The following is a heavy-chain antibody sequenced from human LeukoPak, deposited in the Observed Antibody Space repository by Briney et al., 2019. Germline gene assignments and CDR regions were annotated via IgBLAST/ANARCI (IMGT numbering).Heavy chain of an antibody. D-gene: IGHD3-10*01. J-gene: IGHJ4*02. V-gene: IGHV3-15*01. Sequence: AGSRRLSCAASGFTFSNAWMVWVRQAPGKGLEWVGRIKSKTDGGTTDYAAPVKGRFTISRDDSKNTLYLEMNSLKTEDTAVYYCTTRGSDSGCPFFWGQGTLDTVSS. CDR1: GFTFSNAW. CDR2: IKSKTDGGTT. CDR3: TTRGSDSGCPFF.